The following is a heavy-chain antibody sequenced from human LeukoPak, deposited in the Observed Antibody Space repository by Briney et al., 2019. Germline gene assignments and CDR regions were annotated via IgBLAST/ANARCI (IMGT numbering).Heavy chain of an antibody. CDR1: GYTFIDYY. V-gene: IGHV1-2*02. CDR2: INPNTDGT. J-gene: IGHJ4*02. D-gene: IGHD3-10*01. CDR3: ARVKRRNVDRRGGDFDY. Sequence: GASVKVSCTSSGYTFIDYYLHWERQAPGQGLGWVWWINPNTDGTNYVQKFQGRVTMTRDTSISTAYMDLNRPRSDDTAVYYCARVKRRNVDRRGGDFDYWGQGTLVIVSS.